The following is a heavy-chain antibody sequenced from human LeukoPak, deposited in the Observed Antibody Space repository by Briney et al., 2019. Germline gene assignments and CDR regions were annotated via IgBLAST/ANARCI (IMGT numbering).Heavy chain of an antibody. J-gene: IGHJ6*02. CDR3: AREHGDYYYGMDV. Sequence: SETLSLTCTVSGGSISSYYWSWIRQPPGKGLEWIGYIYYSGSTNYNPSLKSRVTMPVDTSKNQFSLKLSSVTAADTAVYYCAREHGDYYYGMDVWGQGTTVTVSS. V-gene: IGHV4-59*01. CDR2: IYYSGST. D-gene: IGHD4-17*01. CDR1: GGSISSYY.